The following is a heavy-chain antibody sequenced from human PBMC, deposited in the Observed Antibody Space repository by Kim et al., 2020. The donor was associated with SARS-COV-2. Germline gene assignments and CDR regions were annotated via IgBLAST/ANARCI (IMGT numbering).Heavy chain of an antibody. D-gene: IGHD3-10*01. Sequence: ASVKVSCKASGYTFSNYYIHWVRQAPGQGLEWMGWINPDSGVTKYTQNFQGRVTMTRDTSIYTAYMELTRLRSDDTAVYYCAGADGAVRLNKYYYYGMDVWGQGTTVTVSS. V-gene: IGHV1-2*02. CDR1: GYTFSNYY. J-gene: IGHJ6*02. CDR3: AGADGAVRLNKYYYYGMDV. CDR2: INPDSGVT.